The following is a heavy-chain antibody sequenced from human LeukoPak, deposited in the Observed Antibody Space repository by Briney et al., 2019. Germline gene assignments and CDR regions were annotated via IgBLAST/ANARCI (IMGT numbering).Heavy chain of an antibody. CDR2: IYYSGST. CDR1: GGSISSYY. D-gene: IGHD4-17*01. Sequence: SETLSLTCTVSGGSISSYYWSWIRQPPGKGLEWIGYIYYSGSTNYNPSLKSRVTISVDTSKNQFSLKLSSVIAADTALYYCARTNDYGDYEYYFDYWGQGILVTVSS. V-gene: IGHV4-59*01. CDR3: ARTNDYGDYEYYFDY. J-gene: IGHJ4*02.